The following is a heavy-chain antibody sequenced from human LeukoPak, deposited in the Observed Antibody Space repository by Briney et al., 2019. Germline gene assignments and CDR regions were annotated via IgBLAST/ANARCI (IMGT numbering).Heavy chain of an antibody. CDR3: ARDSPNDY. V-gene: IGHV3-30*04. CDR2: ISYDGSNK. CDR1: GFTFSSYA. D-gene: IGHD4/OR15-4a*01. Sequence: GGSLRLSCAASGFTFSSYAMHWVRQAPGKGLKWVAVISYDGSNKYYADSVKGRFTISRDNSKNTLYLQMNSLRAEDTAVYYCARDSPNDYWGQGTLVTVSS. J-gene: IGHJ4*02.